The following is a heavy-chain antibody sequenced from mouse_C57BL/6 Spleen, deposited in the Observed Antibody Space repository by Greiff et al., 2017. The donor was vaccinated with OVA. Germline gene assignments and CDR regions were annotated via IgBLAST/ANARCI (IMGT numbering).Heavy chain of an antibody. V-gene: IGHV1-85*01. D-gene: IGHD1-1*01. Sequence: QVQLQQSGPELVKPGASVTLSCKASGYTFTSYDINWVKQRPGQGLEWIGWIYPRHGSTTYNEQFKGKATLTVDTSSSTAYMGLHSLASEDAAVYFCARSSTVSDYWGQGTTLTVSS. CDR1: GYTFTSYD. J-gene: IGHJ2*01. CDR3: ARSSTVSDY. CDR2: IYPRHGST.